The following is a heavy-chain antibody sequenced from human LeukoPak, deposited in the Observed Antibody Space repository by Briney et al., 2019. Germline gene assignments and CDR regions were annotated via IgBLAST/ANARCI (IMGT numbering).Heavy chain of an antibody. D-gene: IGHD6-13*01. V-gene: IGHV3-23*01. CDR1: GFTFSSYA. Sequence: GGSLRLSCAASGFTFSSYAMSWVRQAPGKGLEWVSAISGSGGSTYYADSVKGRFTISRDNSKNTLYLQMNSLRAEDTAVYYCAKDREYSSSWYAATDYWGQGTLVTVSS. CDR3: AKDREYSSSWYAATDY. J-gene: IGHJ4*02. CDR2: ISGSGGST.